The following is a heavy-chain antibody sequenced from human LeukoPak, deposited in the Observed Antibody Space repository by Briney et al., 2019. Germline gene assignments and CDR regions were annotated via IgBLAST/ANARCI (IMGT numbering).Heavy chain of an antibody. J-gene: IGHJ4*02. D-gene: IGHD6-19*01. CDR1: GFTFSSYS. V-gene: IGHV3-48*04. CDR3: ARGHSGWYATFDY. Sequence: GGSLRLSCAASGFTFSSYSMNWVRQAPGKGLEWVSYISSSSSTIYYADSVKGRFTISRDNAKNSLYLQMNSLRSDDTAVYYCARGHSGWYATFDYWGQGTLVTVSS. CDR2: ISSSSSTI.